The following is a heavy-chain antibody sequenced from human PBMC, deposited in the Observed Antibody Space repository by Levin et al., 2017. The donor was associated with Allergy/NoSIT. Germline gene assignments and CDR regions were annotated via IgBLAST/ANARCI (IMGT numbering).Heavy chain of an antibody. CDR2: ISGSGGST. J-gene: IGHJ4*02. CDR3: ARWDIVVVVAATLYYFDY. CDR1: GFTFSSYA. Sequence: PGGSLRLSCAASGFTFSSYAMSWVRQAPGKGLEWVSAISGSGGSTYYADSVKGRFTISRDNSKNTLYLQMNSLRAEDTAVYYCARWDIVVVVAATLYYFDYWGQGTLVTVSS. V-gene: IGHV3-23*01. D-gene: IGHD2-15*01.